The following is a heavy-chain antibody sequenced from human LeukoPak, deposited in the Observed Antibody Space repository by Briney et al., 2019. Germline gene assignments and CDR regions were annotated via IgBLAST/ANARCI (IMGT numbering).Heavy chain of an antibody. V-gene: IGHV3-30-3*01. CDR2: ISYDGSNK. D-gene: IGHD3-3*01. CDR1: GFTFSSYA. J-gene: IGHJ6*04. Sequence: GGSLRLSCAASGFTFSSYAMHWVRQAPGKGLEWVAVISYDGSNKYYADSVKGRFTISRDNSKNTPYLQMNSLRAEDTAVYYCAKDSTLNYDFWSGPADWGKGTTVTVSS. CDR3: AKDSTLNYDFWSGPAD.